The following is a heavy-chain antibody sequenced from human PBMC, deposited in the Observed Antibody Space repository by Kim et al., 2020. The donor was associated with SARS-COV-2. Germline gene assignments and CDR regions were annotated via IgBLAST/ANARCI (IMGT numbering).Heavy chain of an antibody. CDR2: INPNSGGT. D-gene: IGHD1-26*01. Sequence: ASVKVSCKASGYTFTGYHLHWVRQAPGQGLEWMGWINPNSGGTDYAQEFQGRVTMTRDTSISTAYMELTRLRSDDTAVYYCAVWKSGSFPFDCWGQGTLVTVSS. V-gene: IGHV1-2*02. CDR3: AVWKSGSFPFDC. J-gene: IGHJ4*02. CDR1: GYTFTGYH.